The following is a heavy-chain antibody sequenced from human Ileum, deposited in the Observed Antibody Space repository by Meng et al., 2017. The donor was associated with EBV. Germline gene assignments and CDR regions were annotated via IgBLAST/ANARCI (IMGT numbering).Heavy chain of an antibody. CDR3: ARGYGSGRDYFDY. CDR2: IYYSGST. CDR1: GGSISSSNW. D-gene: IGHD3-10*01. J-gene: IGHJ4*02. Sequence: GPLPESGPGPVKPSGTLSLTCAVSGGSISSSNWWNWVRQPPGKGLEWIGEIYYSGSTIYNPSLKSRVTISVDKSKNLFSLKLSSVTAADTAVYYCARGYGSGRDYFDYWGQGTLVTVSS. V-gene: IGHV4-4*02.